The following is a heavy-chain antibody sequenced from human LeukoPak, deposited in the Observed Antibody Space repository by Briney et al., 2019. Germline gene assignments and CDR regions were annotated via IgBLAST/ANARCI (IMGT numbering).Heavy chain of an antibody. V-gene: IGHV3-9*03. CDR3: AKGYYYDSSGYFDAFDI. Sequence: SLRLSCAASGFTFDDYAMHWVRQAPGKGLEWVSGISWNSGSIGYADSVKGRFTISRDNAKNSLYLQMNSLRAEDMALYYCAKGYYYDSSGYFDAFDIWGQGTMVTVSS. D-gene: IGHD3-22*01. CDR2: ISWNSGSI. J-gene: IGHJ3*02. CDR1: GFTFDDYA.